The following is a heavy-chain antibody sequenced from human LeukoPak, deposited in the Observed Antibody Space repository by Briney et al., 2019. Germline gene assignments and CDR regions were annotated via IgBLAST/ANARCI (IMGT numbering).Heavy chain of an antibody. J-gene: IGHJ4*02. Sequence: GGSLRLSCAASGFTFSSYWMSWVRQAPGKGLEWVANIKQDGSEKCYVDSVKGRFTISRDNAKNSLYLQMNSLRAEDTAVYYCAREATSCYSVCYFDYWGQGTLVTVSS. CDR3: AREATSCYSVCYFDY. CDR1: GFTFSSYW. V-gene: IGHV3-7*01. D-gene: IGHD2-2*01. CDR2: IKQDGSEK.